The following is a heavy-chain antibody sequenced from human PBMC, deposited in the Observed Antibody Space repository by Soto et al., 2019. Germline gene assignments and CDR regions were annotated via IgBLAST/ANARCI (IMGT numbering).Heavy chain of an antibody. Sequence: QVQLQESGPGLVKPSETLSLSCSVSGGSISGHYWSWVRQTPAKGLEWIGYMYYSGSTNYNPSLKSRAPISVATSKNPVSLRLTSVPAADTAVYYCARGPYYDLIWNYYYMDVWGKGTTVTVSS. CDR1: GGSISGHY. V-gene: IGHV4-59*08. J-gene: IGHJ6*03. CDR2: MYYSGST. CDR3: ARGPYYDLIWNYYYMDV. D-gene: IGHD3-16*01.